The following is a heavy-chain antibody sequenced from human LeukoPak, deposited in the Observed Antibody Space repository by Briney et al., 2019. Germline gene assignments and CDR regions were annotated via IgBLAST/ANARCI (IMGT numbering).Heavy chain of an antibody. D-gene: IGHD4-11*01. J-gene: IGHJ5*02. CDR3: ARGDTYSRLSWFDP. Sequence: PSQTLSLTCTVSGGSISSYYWSWIRQPPGKGLEWIGYIYYSGSTNYNPSLKSRVTISVDTAKNQFSLKLSSVTAADTAVYYCARGDTYSRLSWFDPWGQGTLVTVSS. CDR2: IYYSGST. V-gene: IGHV4-59*08. CDR1: GGSISSYY.